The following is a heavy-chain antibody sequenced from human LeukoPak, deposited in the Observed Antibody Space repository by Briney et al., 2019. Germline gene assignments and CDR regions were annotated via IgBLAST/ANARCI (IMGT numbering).Heavy chain of an antibody. CDR2: INPNSGGT. D-gene: IGHD3-10*01. J-gene: IGHJ5*02. CDR3: AREESSFGSGSLT. V-gene: IGHV1-2*02. CDR1: GYTFTGYY. Sequence: ASVKVSCKASGYTFTGYYMHWVRQAPGQGLEWMGWINPNSGGTNYAQKFQGRVTMTRDTSISTAYMELSRLRSDDTAVYYCAREESSFGSGSLTWGQGTLVTVSS.